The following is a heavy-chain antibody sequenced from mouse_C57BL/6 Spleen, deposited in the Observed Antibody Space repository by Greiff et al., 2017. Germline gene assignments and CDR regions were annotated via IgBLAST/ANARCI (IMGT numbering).Heavy chain of an antibody. CDR1: GYAFTNYL. Sequence: QVQLKQSGAELVRPGTSVKVSCKASGYAFTNYLIEWVKQRPGQGLEWIGVINPGSGGTNYNEKFKGKATLTADKSSSTAYMQLSSLTSEDSAVYFCARWSGYLDVWGTGTTVTVSS. D-gene: IGHD1-3*01. CDR2: INPGSGGT. J-gene: IGHJ1*03. V-gene: IGHV1-54*01. CDR3: ARWSGYLDV.